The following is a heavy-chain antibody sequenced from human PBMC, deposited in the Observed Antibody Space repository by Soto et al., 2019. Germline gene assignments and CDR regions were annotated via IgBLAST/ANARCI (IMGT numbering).Heavy chain of an antibody. Sequence: SETLSLTCTVSGGSISSSSYYWGWIRQPPGKGLEWIGSIYYSGSTYYNPSLKSRVTISVDTSKNQFSLKLSSVTAADTAVYYCAIEGIITMIVENAFDIWGQGTMVTVSS. CDR1: GGSISSSSYY. J-gene: IGHJ3*02. V-gene: IGHV4-39*01. CDR2: IYYSGST. CDR3: AIEGIITMIVENAFDI. D-gene: IGHD3-22*01.